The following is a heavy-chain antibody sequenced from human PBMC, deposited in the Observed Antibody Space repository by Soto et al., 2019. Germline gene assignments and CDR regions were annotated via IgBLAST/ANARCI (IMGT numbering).Heavy chain of an antibody. CDR3: AEGTITNCGMDV. D-gene: IGHD1-20*01. CDR2: ISGSGDST. Sequence: GGSLRLSCAASGFTFSSYAMNWVRQASGKGLEWVSGISGSGDSTYYTDSVKGRFTISRDNSENTLYLQMNSLRAEDTAVYYCAEGTITNCGMDVWGQGTTVTVSS. J-gene: IGHJ6*02. CDR1: GFTFSSYA. V-gene: IGHV3-23*01.